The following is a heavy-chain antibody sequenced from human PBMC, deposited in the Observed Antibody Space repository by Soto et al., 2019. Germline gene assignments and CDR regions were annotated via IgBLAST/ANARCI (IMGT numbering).Heavy chain of an antibody. Sequence: EVQLLESGGGLVQPGGSLRLSCAASGVTFSSYAMSWVRQAPGKGLEWVSAISGSGGSTYYADSVKGRFNISRDNSKNTLYLQMHSLRAEDTAVYYCAKEDGWELLYYGMDVWGQGTTVTVSS. CDR3: AKEDGWELLYYGMDV. D-gene: IGHD1-26*01. V-gene: IGHV3-23*01. CDR1: GVTFSSYA. CDR2: ISGSGGST. J-gene: IGHJ6*02.